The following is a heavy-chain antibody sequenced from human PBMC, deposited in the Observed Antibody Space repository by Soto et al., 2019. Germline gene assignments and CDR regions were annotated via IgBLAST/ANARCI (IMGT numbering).Heavy chain of an antibody. D-gene: IGHD5-18*01. Sequence: QVQLVESGGGVVQPGRSLRLSCAASGFTFRSYAMHWVRQAPGKGLEWVAVISYDGSIKYYADSVKGRFTISRDNSKNTLYLQMNSLRAEDTAVYYWAHALDTAPFAFDIWGQGTMVTVSS. CDR1: GFTFRSYA. CDR2: ISYDGSIK. CDR3: AHALDTAPFAFDI. J-gene: IGHJ3*02. V-gene: IGHV3-30*03.